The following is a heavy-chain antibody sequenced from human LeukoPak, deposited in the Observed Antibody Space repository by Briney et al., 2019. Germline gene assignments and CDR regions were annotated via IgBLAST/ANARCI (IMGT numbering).Heavy chain of an antibody. V-gene: IGHV4-61*05. J-gene: IGHJ6*03. CDR3: ARGTTGSGKYYYYYMDV. CDR1: GGSISSSSYY. D-gene: IGHD3-10*01. Sequence: SETLSLTCTVSGGSISSSSYYWGWIRQPPGKGLEWIGYIYYSGSTNYNPSLKSRVTISVDTSKNQFSLKLSSVTAADTAVYYCARGTTGSGKYYYYYMDVWGKGTTVTISS. CDR2: IYYSGST.